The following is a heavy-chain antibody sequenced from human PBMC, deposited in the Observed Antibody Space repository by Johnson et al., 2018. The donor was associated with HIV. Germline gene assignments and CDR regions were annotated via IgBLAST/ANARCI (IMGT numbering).Heavy chain of an antibody. J-gene: IGHJ3*02. Sequence: VQLVESGGTVVRPGGSLRLSCAASGFTFDNYGMSWVRQAPGKGLEWVSGINWNGGTTGYADSVKGRFTISRDNSKNTLYLQMNSLRAEDTAVYYCAKARGYDPYDAFDIWGQGTMVTVSS. CDR3: AKARGYDPYDAFDI. CDR2: INWNGGTT. V-gene: IGHV3-20*04. CDR1: GFTFDNYG. D-gene: IGHD5-12*01.